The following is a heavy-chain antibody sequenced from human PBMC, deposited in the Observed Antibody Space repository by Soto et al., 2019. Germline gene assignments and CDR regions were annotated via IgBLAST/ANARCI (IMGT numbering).Heavy chain of an antibody. CDR3: ARDGENYDYVRGWFDP. CDR1: GYTFTSYG. Sequence: ASVKVSCKASGYTFTSYGISWVRQAPGQGLEWMGWISAYNGNTNYAQKLQGRVTMTTDTSTSTAYMELRSLRSDDTAVYYCARDGENYDYVRGWFDPWGQGTLVNVSS. J-gene: IGHJ5*02. CDR2: ISAYNGNT. V-gene: IGHV1-18*04. D-gene: IGHD3-16*01.